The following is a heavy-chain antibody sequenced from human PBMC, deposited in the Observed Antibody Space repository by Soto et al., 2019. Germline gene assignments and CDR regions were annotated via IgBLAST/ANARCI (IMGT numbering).Heavy chain of an antibody. CDR1: GGSFRGYY. Sequence: QVHLQEWGVGLLKPSETLSLTCAVYGGSFRGYYWTWIRQSPGKGLEWLGEINHSGSTNSNPSLEGRVTMSVYTSKDQFSLNLTSMTVADKAVYYCARGRAFMSRNAFDMWGQGTRVIVSS. CDR3: ARGRAFMSRNAFDM. V-gene: IGHV4-34*01. D-gene: IGHD1-26*01. CDR2: INHSGST. J-gene: IGHJ3*02.